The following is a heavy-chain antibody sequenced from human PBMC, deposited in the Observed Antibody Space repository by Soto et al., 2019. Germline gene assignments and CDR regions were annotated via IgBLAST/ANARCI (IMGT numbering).Heavy chain of an antibody. D-gene: IGHD5-18*01. CDR3: ARSGGYSYGQHGGMGFDY. CDR2: IIPIFGTA. Sequence: QVQLVQSGAEVKKPGSSVKVSCKASGGTFSSYAISWVRQAPGQGLEWMGGIIPIFGTANYAQKFQGRVTITADESTGTAYRELSSRRSEDTAVYYCARSGGYSYGQHGGMGFDYWGQGTLVTVSS. CDR1: GGTFSSYA. V-gene: IGHV1-69*12. J-gene: IGHJ4*02.